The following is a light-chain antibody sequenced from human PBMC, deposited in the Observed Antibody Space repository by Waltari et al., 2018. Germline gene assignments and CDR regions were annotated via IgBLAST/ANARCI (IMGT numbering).Light chain of an antibody. CDR3: SSYAGGNNAKVV. CDR2: EVS. V-gene: IGLV2-8*01. CDR1: SSDVGGYDY. Sequence: QSALTQPPSASGSPGQSVTISCTGTSSDVGGYDYVSWYQQHPGKAPKLMIYEVSQRPSGVPARFSGSKSGNRASLTASGLQAEDEADYYCSSYAGGNNAKVVFGGGTKLTVL. J-gene: IGLJ2*01.